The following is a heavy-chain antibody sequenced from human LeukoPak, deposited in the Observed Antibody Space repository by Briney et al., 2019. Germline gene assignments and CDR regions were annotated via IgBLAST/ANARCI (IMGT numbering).Heavy chain of an antibody. V-gene: IGHV3-11*01. J-gene: IGHJ4*02. Sequence: GGSLRLSCAASGFTFSDYYMSWIRQAPGRGLGWVSYISSSGSTIYYTDSVKGRFTISRDNAKNSLYLQMNSLRAEDTAVYYCARGPFWSGYYDDWGQGTLVTVSS. CDR3: ARGPFWSGYYDD. CDR2: ISSSGSTI. CDR1: GFTFSDYY. D-gene: IGHD3-3*01.